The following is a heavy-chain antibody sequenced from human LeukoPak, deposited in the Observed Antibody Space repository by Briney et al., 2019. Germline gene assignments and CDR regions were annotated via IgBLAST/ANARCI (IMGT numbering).Heavy chain of an antibody. D-gene: IGHD2-2*02. CDR3: AKDRGPAAIGAFDI. CDR2: IWYDGSNK. CDR1: GFTFSSYG. Sequence: GGSLRLSCAASGFTFSSYGMHWVRQAPGKGPEWVAVIWYDGSNKYYADSVKGRFTISRDNSKNTLYLQTNSLRAEDTAVYYCAKDRGPAAIGAFDIWGQGTMVTVSS. J-gene: IGHJ3*02. V-gene: IGHV3-33*06.